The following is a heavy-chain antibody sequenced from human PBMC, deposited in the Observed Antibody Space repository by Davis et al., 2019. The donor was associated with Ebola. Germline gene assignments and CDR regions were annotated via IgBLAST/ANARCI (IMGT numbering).Heavy chain of an antibody. Sequence: GESLKISCGASGFTVSRKYMNWVRQAPGKGLEWVSVIYSCGSTYYADSMKGRFTISRDNSKKALYLQMNSLRAEDTAVYYCARVGGSWYLEDYWGQGTLVTVSS. V-gene: IGHV3-66*03. CDR1: GFTVSRKY. CDR3: ARVGGSWYLEDY. CDR2: IYSCGST. D-gene: IGHD6-13*01. J-gene: IGHJ4*02.